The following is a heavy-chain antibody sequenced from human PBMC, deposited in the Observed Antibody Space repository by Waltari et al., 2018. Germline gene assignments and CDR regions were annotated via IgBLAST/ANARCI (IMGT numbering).Heavy chain of an antibody. CDR1: GYTFTSYA. D-gene: IGHD4-17*01. V-gene: IGHV1-3*01. CDR2: INAGNGNT. CDR3: ARGWGGYGDYFDY. J-gene: IGHJ4*02. Sequence: QVQLVQSGAEVKKPGASVKVSCKASGYTFTSYAMHLVRPAPGQRLEWMGWINAGNGNTKYSQKFQGRVTITRDTSASTAYMELSSLRSEDTAVYYCARGWGGYGDYFDYWGQGTLVTVSS.